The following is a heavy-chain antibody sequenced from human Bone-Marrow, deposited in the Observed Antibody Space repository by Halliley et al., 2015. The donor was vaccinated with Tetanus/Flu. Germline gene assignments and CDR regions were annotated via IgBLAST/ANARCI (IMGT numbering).Heavy chain of an antibody. CDR3: AATGIEVADNYYYGLDV. D-gene: IGHD6-19*01. CDR1: GFTFRSHG. CDR2: ISFNGSHT. Sequence: QLVQSGGSVVQPGRSLRLTCAASGFTFRSHGMQWVRQAPGKGLEWLAVISFNGSHTYYADSVKGRFTVSRDNSKNALYLQMASLRSADTAVYFCAATGIEVADNYYYGLDVWGHGTTVTVSS. V-gene: IGHV3-30*03. J-gene: IGHJ6*02.